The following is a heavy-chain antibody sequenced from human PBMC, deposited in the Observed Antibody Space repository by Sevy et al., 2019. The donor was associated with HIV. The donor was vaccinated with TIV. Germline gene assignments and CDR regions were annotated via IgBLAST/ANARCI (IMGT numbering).Heavy chain of an antibody. CDR2: ISGFGDKT. CDR3: AKAGGINWFYYYYGMDV. D-gene: IGHD1-1*01. CDR1: GVTFSDYA. J-gene: IGHJ6*02. Sequence: GGSLRLSCAVSGVTFSDYAMSWVRQAPGKGLEGVSFISGFGDKTYYADSVRGRFTISRANSKNTLHLQMNSLRAEDTAVYYCAKAGGINWFYYYYGMDVWGQGTTVTVS. V-gene: IGHV3-23*01.